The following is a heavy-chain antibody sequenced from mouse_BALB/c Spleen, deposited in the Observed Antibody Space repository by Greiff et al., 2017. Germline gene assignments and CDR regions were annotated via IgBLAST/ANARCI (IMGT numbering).Heavy chain of an antibody. D-gene: IGHD1-2*01. CDR1: GYTFSSYW. Sequence: VQLQQSGAELMKPGASVKISCKATGYTFSSYWIEWVKQRPGHGLEWIGEILPGSGSTNYNEKFKGKATFTADTSSNTAYMQLSSLTSEDSAVYYCARRDYGYGDYFDYWGQGTTLTVSS. CDR3: ARRDYGYGDYFDY. V-gene: IGHV1-9*01. CDR2: ILPGSGST. J-gene: IGHJ2*01.